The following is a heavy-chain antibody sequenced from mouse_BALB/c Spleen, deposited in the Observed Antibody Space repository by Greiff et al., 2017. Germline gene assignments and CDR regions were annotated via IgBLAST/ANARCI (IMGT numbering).Heavy chain of an antibody. CDR3: ARLTYYGVYFDY. CDR2: IYPYNGGT. D-gene: IGHD1-1*01. V-gene: IGHV1S29*02. Sequence: VQLKESGPELVKPGASVKISCKASGYTFTDYNMHWVKQSHGKSLEWIGYIYPYNGGTGYNQKFKSKATLTVDNSSSTAYMELRSLTSEDSAVYYCARLTYYGVYFDYWGQGTTLTVAS. J-gene: IGHJ2*01. CDR1: GYTFTDYN.